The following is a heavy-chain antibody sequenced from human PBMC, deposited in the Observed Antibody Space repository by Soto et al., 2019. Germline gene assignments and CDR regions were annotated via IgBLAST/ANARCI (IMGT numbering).Heavy chain of an antibody. CDR2: IKQDGSEK. V-gene: IGHV3-7*01. Sequence: GGSLRLSCAASGFTFSSYWMSWVRQAPGKGLEWVANIKQDGSEKYYVDSVKGRFTISRDNAKNSLYLQMNSLRAEDTAVYYCGRTTYGYLHYFDYWGQGTLVTVSS. CDR3: GRTTYGYLHYFDY. D-gene: IGHD4-17*01. CDR1: GFTFSSYW. J-gene: IGHJ4*02.